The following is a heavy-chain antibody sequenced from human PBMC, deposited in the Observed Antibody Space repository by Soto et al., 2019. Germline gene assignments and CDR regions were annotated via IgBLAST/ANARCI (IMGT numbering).Heavy chain of an antibody. CDR1: GFIFGSYG. CDR3: ARNDDSSSNYYFDY. V-gene: IGHV3-33*01. D-gene: IGHD6-13*01. CDR2: IWFDGKNK. J-gene: IGHJ4*02. Sequence: GGSLRLSCAASGFIFGSYGMSWIRQAPGKGLEWVAIIWFDGKNKYYADSVKGRFTISRDNSKKTLYLQMNSLRAEDTAVYYCARNDDSSSNYYFDYWGQGTLVTVSS.